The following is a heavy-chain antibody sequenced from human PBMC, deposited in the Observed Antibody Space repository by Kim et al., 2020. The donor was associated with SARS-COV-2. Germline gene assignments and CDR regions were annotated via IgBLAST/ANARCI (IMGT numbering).Heavy chain of an antibody. CDR3: ARVPSSENAFDI. Sequence: NYAQKFQGRVTITADESTSTAYMGLSSLRSEDTAVYYCARVPSSENAFDIWGQGTMVTVSS. J-gene: IGHJ3*02. V-gene: IGHV1-69*01. D-gene: IGHD6-19*01.